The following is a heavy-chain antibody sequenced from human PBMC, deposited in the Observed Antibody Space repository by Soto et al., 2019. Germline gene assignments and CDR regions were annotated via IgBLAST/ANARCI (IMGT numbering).Heavy chain of an antibody. CDR1: GYTFTSYY. CDR2: INPSGGST. V-gene: IGHV1-46*01. D-gene: IGHD2-21*02. CDR3: VTHTGTYCGGDCYRFDY. Sequence: ASVKVSCKASGYTFTSYYMHWVRQAPGQGLEWMGIINPSGGSTSYAQKFQGRVTMTRDTSTSTVYMELSSLRSEDTAVYYCVTHTGTYCGGDCYRFDYWGQGTLVTVSS. J-gene: IGHJ4*02.